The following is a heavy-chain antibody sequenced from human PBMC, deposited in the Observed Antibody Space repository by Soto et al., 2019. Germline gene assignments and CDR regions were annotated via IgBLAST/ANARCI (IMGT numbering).Heavy chain of an antibody. D-gene: IGHD3-16*02. CDR2: ISSSSSYI. CDR1: GFTCSSYS. CDR3: ATYSYTSNYDYIWGSYRPDAFDI. Sequence: EVQLVESGGGLVKPGGSLRLSCAASGFTCSSYSMNWVRQAPGKGLEWVSSISSSSSYIYYADSVKGRFTISRDNAKNSLYLQMNSLRAEDTAVYYCATYSYTSNYDYIWGSYRPDAFDIWGQGTMVPVSS. V-gene: IGHV3-21*01. J-gene: IGHJ3*02.